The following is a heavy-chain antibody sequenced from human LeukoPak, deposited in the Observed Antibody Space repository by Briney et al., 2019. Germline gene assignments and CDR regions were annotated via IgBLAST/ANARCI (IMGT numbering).Heavy chain of an antibody. CDR1: GFTFSSYA. V-gene: IGHV3-23*01. Sequence: GGSLRLFCAASGFTFSSYAMSWVRQAPGKGLEWVSAISGSGGSTYYADSVKGRFTISRDNSKNTLYLQMNSLRAEDTAVYYCAKDQEYSSSSYGVYYFDYWGQGTLVTVSS. D-gene: IGHD6-13*01. J-gene: IGHJ4*02. CDR2: ISGSGGST. CDR3: AKDQEYSSSSYGVYYFDY.